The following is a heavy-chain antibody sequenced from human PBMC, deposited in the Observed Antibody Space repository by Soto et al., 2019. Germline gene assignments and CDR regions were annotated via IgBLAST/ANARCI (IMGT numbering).Heavy chain of an antibody. CDR1: GFNFEDFA. V-gene: IGHV3-9*01. Sequence: EAQLVESGGALVQPGNSLRLSCVASGFNFEDFAMHWARQAPGKGLEWVSGISWNSGNKGYADSVKGRFTISRDNAAKSLFLQVNSLRPEDTALYYCVKDTGGGFPAYYYGMDVWGQGTTVTVSS. J-gene: IGHJ6*02. CDR2: ISWNSGNK. D-gene: IGHD2-8*02. CDR3: VKDTGGGFPAYYYGMDV.